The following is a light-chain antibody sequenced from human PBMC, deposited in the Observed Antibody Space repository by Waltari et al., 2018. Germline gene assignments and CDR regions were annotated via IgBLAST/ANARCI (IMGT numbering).Light chain of an antibody. Sequence: VLTQSPGTLSLSPGERANLACRASQSVGRFLAWYQQKHGQAPRLLIYQASNRATGIPDRFSGSGSGTDFSLTISRLEPEDFAVYYCQNHERLPATFGQGTKVEI. CDR1: QSVGRF. J-gene: IGKJ1*01. V-gene: IGKV3-20*01. CDR3: QNHERLPAT. CDR2: QAS.